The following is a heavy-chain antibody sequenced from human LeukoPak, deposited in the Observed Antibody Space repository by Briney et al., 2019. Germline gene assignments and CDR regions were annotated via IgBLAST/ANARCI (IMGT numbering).Heavy chain of an antibody. J-gene: IGHJ4*02. D-gene: IGHD3-10*01. CDR2: IYYSGST. Sequence: SETLSLTCTVSGGSISSGDYYRSWIRQPPGKGLEWIGYIYYSGSTYYNPSLKSRVTISVDTSKNQFSLKLSSVTAADTAVYYCARASLLWFGELLPLDYWGQGTLVTVSS. V-gene: IGHV4-30-4*01. CDR3: ARASLLWFGELLPLDY. CDR1: GGSISSGDYY.